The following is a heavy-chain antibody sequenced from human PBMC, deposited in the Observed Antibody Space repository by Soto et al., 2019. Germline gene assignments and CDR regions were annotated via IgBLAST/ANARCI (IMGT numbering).Heavy chain of an antibody. CDR2: ISGSGGST. CDR1: GFTFSSYA. D-gene: IGHD3-10*01. Sequence: GGSLRLSCAASGFTFSSYAMSWVRQAPGKGLEWVSAISGSGGSTYYADSVKGRFTISRDNSKNTLYLQMNSLRAEDTAVYYCAKDPPLTRVRGVTPTNYYYYYYMDVWGKGTTVTVSS. CDR3: AKDPPLTRVRGVTPTNYYYYYYMDV. J-gene: IGHJ6*03. V-gene: IGHV3-23*01.